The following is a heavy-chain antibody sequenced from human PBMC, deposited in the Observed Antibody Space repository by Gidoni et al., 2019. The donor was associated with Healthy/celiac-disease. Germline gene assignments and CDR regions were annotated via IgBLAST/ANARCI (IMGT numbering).Heavy chain of an antibody. Sequence: EVQLVESGGGLVQPGRSLRLSCAASGFTFADYSMHWVRQAPGKGLEWVSGISWNSGSIGYADSVKGRFTISRDNAKNSLYLQMNSLRAEDTALYYCAKDIVSAVAGHYYYGMDVWGQGTTVTVSS. CDR3: AKDIVSAVAGHYYYGMDV. CDR1: GFTFADYS. V-gene: IGHV3-9*01. CDR2: ISWNSGSI. D-gene: IGHD6-19*01. J-gene: IGHJ6*02.